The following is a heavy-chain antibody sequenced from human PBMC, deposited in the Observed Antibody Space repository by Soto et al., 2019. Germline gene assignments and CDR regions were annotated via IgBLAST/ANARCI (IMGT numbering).Heavy chain of an antibody. CDR3: ARDRGDMVRGGGGGLDY. CDR1: GFTFSSYG. D-gene: IGHD3-10*01. CDR2: IWYDGSNK. J-gene: IGHJ4*02. Sequence: QVQLVESGGGVVQPGRSLRLSCAASGFTFSSYGMHWVRQAPGKGLEWVAVIWYDGSNKYYADSVKGRFTISRDNSKNTLYRQMNSLRAEDTAVDYCARDRGDMVRGGGGGLDYWGQGTLVTVSS. V-gene: IGHV3-33*01.